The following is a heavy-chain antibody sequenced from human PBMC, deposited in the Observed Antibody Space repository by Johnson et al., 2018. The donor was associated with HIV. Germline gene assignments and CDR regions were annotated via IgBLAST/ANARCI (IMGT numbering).Heavy chain of an antibody. V-gene: IGHV3-30*19. Sequence: QVQLVESGGGVVQPGRSLRLSCAASGFTFSSYGMHWVRQAPGKGLEWVAVISYDGSNKYYADSVKGRFTISRDNSKNTLYLQMNSLRAEDTAVYYCAKDLQLWAPSSAFDIWGQGTMVTVSS. CDR2: ISYDGSNK. CDR3: AKDLQLWAPSSAFDI. J-gene: IGHJ3*02. CDR1: GFTFSSYG. D-gene: IGHD5-18*01.